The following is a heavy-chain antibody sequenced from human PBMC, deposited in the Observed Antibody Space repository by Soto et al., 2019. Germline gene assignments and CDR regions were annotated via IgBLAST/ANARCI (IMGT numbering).Heavy chain of an antibody. J-gene: IGHJ4*02. CDR2: IYYSGST. V-gene: IGHV4-59*08. CDR3: ARHLGTLRDFFDY. CDR1: GGSISSYY. Sequence: SETLSLTCTVSGGSISSYYWSWIRQPPGKGLEWIGYIYYSGSTNYNPSLKSRVTISVDTSKNQFSLKLSSVTAADTAVYYCARHLGTLRDFFDYWGQGTLVTVSS.